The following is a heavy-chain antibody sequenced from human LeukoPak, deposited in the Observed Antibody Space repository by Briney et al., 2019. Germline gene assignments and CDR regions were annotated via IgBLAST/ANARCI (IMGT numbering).Heavy chain of an antibody. CDR1: GFTFSSYG. V-gene: IGHV3-30*02. Sequence: RSGGSLRLSCAASGFTFSSYGMHWVRQAPGKGLEWVAFIRYDGSNKYYADSVEGRFTISRDNSKNTLYLQMNSLRAEDTAVYYCAKDPAGYSSGRTPNYYYYYMDVWGKGTTVTISS. J-gene: IGHJ6*03. CDR3: AKDPAGYSSGRTPNYYYYYMDV. CDR2: IRYDGSNK. D-gene: IGHD6-19*01.